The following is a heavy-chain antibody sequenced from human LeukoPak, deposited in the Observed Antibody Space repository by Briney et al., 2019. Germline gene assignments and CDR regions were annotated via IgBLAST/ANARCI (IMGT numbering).Heavy chain of an antibody. J-gene: IGHJ4*02. CDR3: ARDSGRPLGWFGGLDY. Sequence: PGGSMRLSCAASGFTVSSNYMSWVRQAPGKGLEWVSVIYSGGSTYYADSVKGRFTISRDNSKNTLYLQMNSLRAEDTAVYYCARDSGRPLGWFGGLDYWGQGTLVTVSS. D-gene: IGHD3-10*01. CDR1: GFTVSSNY. V-gene: IGHV3-53*01. CDR2: IYSGGST.